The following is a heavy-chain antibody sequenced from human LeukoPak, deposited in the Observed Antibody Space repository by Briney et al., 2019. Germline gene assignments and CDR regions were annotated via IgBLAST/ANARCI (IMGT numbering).Heavy chain of an antibody. V-gene: IGHV3-30*18. CDR3: AKDYGDYYFDY. J-gene: IGHJ4*02. CDR2: ISYDGSNK. Sequence: PGGSLRLSCAASGFTFSSYGMHWVRQAPGKGLEWVAGISYDGSNKYYADSVKGRFTISRDNSKNTLYLQMNSLRAEDTAVYYCAKDYGDYYFDYWGQGTLVTVSS. D-gene: IGHD4-17*01. CDR1: GFTFSSYG.